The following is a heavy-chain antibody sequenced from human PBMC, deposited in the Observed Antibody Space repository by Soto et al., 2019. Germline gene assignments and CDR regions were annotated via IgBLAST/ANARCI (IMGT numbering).Heavy chain of an antibody. J-gene: IGHJ4*02. D-gene: IGHD4-17*01. CDR2: IYHSGST. CDR3: ARGLPRGDEIYGDFDY. Sequence: SETLSLTCAVYGGSFSGYDWSWIRQPPGKGLEWIGYIYHSGSTNYNPSLKSRVTISVDTSKNQFSLKLSSVTAADTAVYYCARGLPRGDEIYGDFDYWGQGTLVTV. CDR1: GGSFSGYD. V-gene: IGHV4-34*01.